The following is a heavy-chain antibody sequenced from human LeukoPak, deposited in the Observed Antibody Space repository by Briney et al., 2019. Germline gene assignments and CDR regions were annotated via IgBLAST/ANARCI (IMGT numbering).Heavy chain of an antibody. J-gene: IGHJ3*02. CDR3: ARGRLIVVTTPGRAFDI. CDR2: INHSGRT. D-gene: IGHD3-22*01. CDR1: GGSFSGYY. V-gene: IGHV4-34*01. Sequence: SQSMSLTWAAHGGSFSGYYWSWIRQPPGKGLEWIGEINHSGRTNYNPSHKNRVTISVDTSKHQFSLKLSSVTAADTAVYYCARGRLIVVTTPGRAFDIWGQGTMVTVSS.